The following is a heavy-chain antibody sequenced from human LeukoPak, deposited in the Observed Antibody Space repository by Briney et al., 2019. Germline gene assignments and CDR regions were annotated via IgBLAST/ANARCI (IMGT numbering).Heavy chain of an antibody. D-gene: IGHD5-18*01. CDR2: IYYSGST. J-gene: IGHJ3*02. Sequence: PPETLSLTCTVSGGSISSGDYYWSWIRQPPGKGLEWIGYIYYSGSTYYNPSLKSRVTISVDTSKNQFSLKLSSVTAADTAVYYCAKTYSYGLDAFDIWGQGTMVTVSS. V-gene: IGHV4-30-4*01. CDR3: AKTYSYGLDAFDI. CDR1: GGSISSGDYY.